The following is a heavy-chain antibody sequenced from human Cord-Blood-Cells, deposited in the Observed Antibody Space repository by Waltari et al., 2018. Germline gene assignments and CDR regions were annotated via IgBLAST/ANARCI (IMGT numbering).Heavy chain of an antibody. J-gene: IGHJ3*02. CDR1: GFTFSSYG. D-gene: IGHD2-15*01. Sequence: QVQLVESGGGVVQPGRSLGLYCAASGFTFSSYGMHWVRQAPGKGLEWVAVISYDGSNKYYADSVKGRFTISRDNSKNTLYLQMNSLRAEDTAVYYCAKDQTGIWSAFDIWGQGTMVTVSS. CDR3: AKDQTGIWSAFDI. CDR2: ISYDGSNK. V-gene: IGHV3-30*18.